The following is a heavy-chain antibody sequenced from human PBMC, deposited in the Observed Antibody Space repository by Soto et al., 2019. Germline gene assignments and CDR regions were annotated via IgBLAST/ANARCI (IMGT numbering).Heavy chain of an antibody. Sequence: EVQLVESGGGLVQPGGSLRLSCAASGFTFSSYWMSWVRQASGKGLEWVANIKGDGSEKNSVDSVKGRFTISRDNAKNSLYLEMNSLGAEDTAVYFCVGGSYYYGMDVWGQGTTVTVSS. CDR1: GFTFSSYW. CDR2: IKGDGSEK. J-gene: IGHJ6*02. CDR3: VGGSYYYGMDV. V-gene: IGHV3-7*04.